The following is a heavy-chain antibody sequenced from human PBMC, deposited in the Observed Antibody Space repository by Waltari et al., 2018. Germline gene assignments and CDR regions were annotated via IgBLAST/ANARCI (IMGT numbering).Heavy chain of an antibody. Sequence: EGHLLESGGGLVQPGGSLRLSCVASGFTFINYAMSWVRQAPGKGLEWVSGISDSGVVTKYADSVKCRFTVARDNSKNTLYLQLNSLRAEDTAVYYCARHLYSIDYLELDNWGQGTLVTVSS. CDR3: ARHLYSIDYLELDN. D-gene: IGHD3-22*01. CDR1: GFTFINYA. CDR2: ISDSGVVT. V-gene: IGHV3-23*01. J-gene: IGHJ4*02.